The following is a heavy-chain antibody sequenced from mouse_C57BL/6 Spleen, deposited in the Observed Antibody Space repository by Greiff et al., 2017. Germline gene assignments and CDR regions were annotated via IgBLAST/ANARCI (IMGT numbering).Heavy chain of an antibody. CDR1: GYTFTSYS. CDR2: INPSSGYT. J-gene: IGHJ2*01. CDR3: SRSEVRQCDY. V-gene: IGHV1-4*01. Sequence: VQLQQSGAELARPGASVKMSCKASGYTFTSYSMHWVKQRPGQGLEWIGYINPSSGYTKYNQKFKDKATLTADKSSSTAYMQLSSLKSEDYAVDYCSRSEVRQCDYWGQGTTLTVSS.